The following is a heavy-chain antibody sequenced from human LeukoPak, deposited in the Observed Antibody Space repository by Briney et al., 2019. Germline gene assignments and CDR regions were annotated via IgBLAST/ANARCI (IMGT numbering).Heavy chain of an antibody. V-gene: IGHV3-23*01. CDR1: GFTFSSYS. CDR3: AKAKTSGSAYDY. D-gene: IGHD3-10*01. CDR2: INNSGGRT. J-gene: IGHJ4*02. Sequence: PGGSLRLSCAASGFTFSSYSMNWVRQAPGKGLEWVSDINNSGGRTYYADFVKGRFTISRDNSKNTLYLHMSSLRAEDTAIYFCAKAKTSGSAYDYWGQGILVTVSS.